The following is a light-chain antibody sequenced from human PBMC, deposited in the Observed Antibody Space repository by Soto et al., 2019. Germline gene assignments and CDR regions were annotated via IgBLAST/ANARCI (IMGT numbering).Light chain of an antibody. Sequence: EIVLTQSPATLSVSGEERHTLXFRASQSVSSNLAWHQQKPGQAPRILMYDASTRATGISARFSGSGSGTEFTLTISSLEPEDFAVYYCQQRSNWPTFGQGTRLENK. J-gene: IGKJ5*01. CDR3: QQRSNWPT. CDR1: QSVSSN. CDR2: DAS. V-gene: IGKV3-11*01.